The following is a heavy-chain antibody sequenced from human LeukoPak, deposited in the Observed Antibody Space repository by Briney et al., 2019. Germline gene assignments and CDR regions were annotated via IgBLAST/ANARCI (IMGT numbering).Heavy chain of an antibody. CDR2: ISGSTSAV. CDR1: GFTFTRYG. J-gene: IGHJ4*02. V-gene: IGHV3-48*02. D-gene: IGHD4/OR15-4a*01. CDR3: ARRERQSANYYYFDY. Sequence: GGSLRLSCAASGFTFTRYGMVWVRQAPGKGLEWVSYISGSTSAVYYADSVRGRFTISRDYAKNSLYLQMNSLRDDDTAVYYCARRERQSANYYYFDYWGQGTLVTVSS.